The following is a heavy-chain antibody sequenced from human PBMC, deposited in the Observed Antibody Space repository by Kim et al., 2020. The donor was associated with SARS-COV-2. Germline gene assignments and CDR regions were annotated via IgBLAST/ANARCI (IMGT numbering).Heavy chain of an antibody. D-gene: IGHD2-15*01. CDR2: INYGGST. V-gene: IGHV4-39*01. CDR3: ARHLVHGPIAADK. J-gene: IGHJ4*02. CDR1: GGSISSSNYY. Sequence: SETLSLTCSVAGGSISSSNYYWGWLRQPPGIGLEWIATINYGGSTYYNPSLKSRVTMSVDTSKNQFSLKLTSVTAADTAVYYCARHLVHGPIAADKWGQGTLVSVSS.